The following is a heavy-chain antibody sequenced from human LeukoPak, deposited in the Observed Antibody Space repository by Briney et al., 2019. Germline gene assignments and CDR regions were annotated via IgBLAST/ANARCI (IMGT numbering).Heavy chain of an antibody. Sequence: PSETLSLTCTVSGGSISSYYWSWIRQPPGKGLEWIGYIYYSGSTNYNPSLKSRVTISVDTSKNQFSLKLSSVTAADTAVCYCARETMVRGVITDDYWGQGTLVTVSS. D-gene: IGHD3-10*01. V-gene: IGHV4-59*01. CDR2: IYYSGST. J-gene: IGHJ4*02. CDR1: GGSISSYY. CDR3: ARETMVRGVITDDY.